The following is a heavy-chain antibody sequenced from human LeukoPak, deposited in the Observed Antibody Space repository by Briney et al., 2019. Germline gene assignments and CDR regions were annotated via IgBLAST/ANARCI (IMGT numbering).Heavy chain of an antibody. V-gene: IGHV3-74*01. CDR1: GFTFSSYW. D-gene: IGHD2-8*01. J-gene: IGHJ4*02. CDR3: ARGPTNGQAFDY. Sequence: GGSLRLSCAASGFTFSSYWMHWVRQAPGKGLVWVSRINSDGCSTSYADSVKGRFTISRDNAKNSLYLQMDSLRAEDTAVYYCARGPTNGQAFDYWGQGTLVSVSS. CDR2: INSDGCST.